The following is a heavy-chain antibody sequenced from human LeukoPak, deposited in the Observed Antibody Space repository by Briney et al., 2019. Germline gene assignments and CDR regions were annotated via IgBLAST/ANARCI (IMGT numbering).Heavy chain of an antibody. CDR3: ARDPLYGPKRAFAT. Sequence: GGSLRLSCAGSGFTFSDYWMSWVCQPPGKGLEWVANIEQGGSEKYYVDSVKGRFTISRDNAKNSLYLQMNSLRAEDTAVYYCARDPLYGPKRAFATWGQGTMVTVSS. CDR1: GFTFSDYW. D-gene: IGHD2/OR15-2a*01. J-gene: IGHJ3*02. V-gene: IGHV3-7*03. CDR2: IEQGGSEK.